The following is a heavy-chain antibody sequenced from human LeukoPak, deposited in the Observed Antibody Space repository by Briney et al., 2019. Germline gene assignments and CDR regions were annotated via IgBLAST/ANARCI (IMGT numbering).Heavy chain of an antibody. V-gene: IGHV4-34*01. CDR1: GGSFSGYY. CDR2: INHSGST. D-gene: IGHD6-19*01. Sequence: PSETLSLTCAVYGGSFSGYYWSWIRQPPGKGLEWIGEINHSGSTNYNPSLTSRVTISVDTSKNQFSLKLSSVTAADTAVYYCARNPRRKQWLVHNWFDPWGQGTLVTVSS. J-gene: IGHJ5*02. CDR3: ARNPRRKQWLVHNWFDP.